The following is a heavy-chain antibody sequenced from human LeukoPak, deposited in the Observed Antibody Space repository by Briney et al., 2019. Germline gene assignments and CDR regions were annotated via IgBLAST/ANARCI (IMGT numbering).Heavy chain of an antibody. V-gene: IGHV3-74*01. Sequence: GGSLRLSCAASGFTFSSYWMHWVRQAPGKGLVWVSRINSDGSSTSYADSVKGRFTISRDNAKNTLYLQMSSLRAEDTAVYYCAREWRGYSYGYFDYWGQGTLVTVSS. J-gene: IGHJ4*02. CDR1: GFTFSSYW. D-gene: IGHD5-18*01. CDR3: AREWRGYSYGYFDY. CDR2: INSDGSST.